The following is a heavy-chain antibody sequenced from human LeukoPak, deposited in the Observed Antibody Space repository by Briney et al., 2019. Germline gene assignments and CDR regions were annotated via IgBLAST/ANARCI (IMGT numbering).Heavy chain of an antibody. Sequence: QAGGSLGLSCAASGFTFSSYSMSWVRQAPGKGLEWVSYISSSSSTIYYADSVKGRFTISRDNAKNSLYLQMNSLRAEDTAVYYCARDLCSSTSCYPLTGYDYWGQGTLVTVSS. CDR2: ISSSSSTI. V-gene: IGHV3-48*04. CDR3: ARDLCSSTSCYPLTGYDY. J-gene: IGHJ4*02. D-gene: IGHD2-2*01. CDR1: GFTFSSYS.